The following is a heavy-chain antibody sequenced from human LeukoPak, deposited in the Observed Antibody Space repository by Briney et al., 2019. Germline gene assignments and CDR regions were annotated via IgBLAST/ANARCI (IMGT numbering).Heavy chain of an antibody. Sequence: PGESLKISCKGSGYSFTTNWIGWVRQLPGKGLEWMGIIYPGDSDTKYSPSFQGQVTISADKSISTAYLQWSSLKASDTAMYYCARTITMARGVIIYPNYFDYWGQGTLVTVSS. CDR1: GYSFTTNW. D-gene: IGHD3-10*01. CDR2: IYPGDSDT. CDR3: ARTITMARGVIIYPNYFDY. V-gene: IGHV5-51*01. J-gene: IGHJ4*02.